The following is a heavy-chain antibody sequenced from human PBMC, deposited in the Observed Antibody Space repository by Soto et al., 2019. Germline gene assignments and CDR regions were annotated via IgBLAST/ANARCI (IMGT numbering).Heavy chain of an antibody. J-gene: IGHJ4*02. D-gene: IGHD3-16*01. CDR1: GDSINGYY. Sequence: QVQLQESGPGLVKPSETLSLTCNVSGDSINGYYWSWIRQPPGKGLEWIGCIYSSGSTKYSPSLRSRVSMSIDTPKSQFSLKLRSVTAAETAIYYCARARYYGAKNDFWGQGTLVTVSS. CDR2: IYSSGST. V-gene: IGHV4-59*01. CDR3: ARARYYGAKNDF.